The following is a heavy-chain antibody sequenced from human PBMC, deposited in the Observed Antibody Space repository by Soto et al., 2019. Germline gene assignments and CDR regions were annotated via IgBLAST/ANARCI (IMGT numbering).Heavy chain of an antibody. J-gene: IGHJ4*02. Sequence: VASVKVSCKASGYTFTSYGISWVRQAPGQGLEWMGWISAYNGNTNYAQKLQGRVTMTTDTSTSTVYMELRSLRSEDTAVYYCARAIGLPHDYWGQGTLVTVSS. CDR3: ARAIGLPHDY. CDR2: ISAYNGNT. CDR1: GYTFTSYG. V-gene: IGHV1-18*01.